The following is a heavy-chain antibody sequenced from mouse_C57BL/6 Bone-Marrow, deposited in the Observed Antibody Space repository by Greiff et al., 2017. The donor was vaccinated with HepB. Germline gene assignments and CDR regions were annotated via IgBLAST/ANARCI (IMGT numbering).Heavy chain of an antibody. D-gene: IGHD2-4*01. CDR1: GYTFTSYG. J-gene: IGHJ3*01. CDR2: IYPRSGNT. Sequence: VQLQESGAELARPGASVKLSCKASGYTFTSYGISWVKQRTGQGLEWIGEIYPRSGNTYYNEKFKGKATLTADKSSSTAYMELRSLTSEDSAVYFCARSEGLRQGAWFAYWGQGTLVTVSA. V-gene: IGHV1-81*01. CDR3: ARSEGLRQGAWFAY.